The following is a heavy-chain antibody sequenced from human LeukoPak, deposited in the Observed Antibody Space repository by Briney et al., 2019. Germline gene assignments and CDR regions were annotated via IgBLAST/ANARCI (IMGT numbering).Heavy chain of an antibody. V-gene: IGHV4-61*02. Sequence: SETLSLTCVVSGGSITSTIYYWNWIRQPAGKGLEWIGRMYSGGSSDYNPSLKSRVTMSVDTSKNQFSLNLTSVTAADTAVYYCARGLGISKDYFDYWGQGTLVTVSS. CDR2: MYSGGSS. D-gene: IGHD2/OR15-2a*01. CDR3: ARGLGISKDYFDY. J-gene: IGHJ4*02. CDR1: GGSITSTIYY.